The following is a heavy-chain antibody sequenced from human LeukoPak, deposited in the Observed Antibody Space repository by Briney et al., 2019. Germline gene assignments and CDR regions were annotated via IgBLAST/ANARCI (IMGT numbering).Heavy chain of an antibody. CDR2: INPNSGGT. J-gene: IGHJ4*02. Sequence: ASVKVSCKASGYTFTGYYMHWVRQAPGQGLEWMGWINPNSGGTNYAQKFQGWVTMTRDTSISTAYMELSRLRSDDTAVYYCARDRGNSSGAFGYWGQGTLVTVSS. D-gene: IGHD3-22*01. CDR3: ARDRGNSSGAFGY. V-gene: IGHV1-2*04. CDR1: GYTFTGYY.